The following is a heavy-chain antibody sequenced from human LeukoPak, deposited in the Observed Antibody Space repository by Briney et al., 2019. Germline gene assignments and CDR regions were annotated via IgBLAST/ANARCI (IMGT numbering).Heavy chain of an antibody. J-gene: IGHJ4*02. CDR1: GFTFSSYA. CDR3: ARDVYDSSGYYYHDY. Sequence: PGRSLRLSCAASGFTFSSYAMHWVRQAPGKGLEWVAVISYDGSNKHYADSVKGRFTISRDNSKNTLYLQMSSLRAEDTAVYYCARDVYDSSGYYYHDYWGQGTLVTVSS. D-gene: IGHD3-22*01. CDR2: ISYDGSNK. V-gene: IGHV3-30-3*01.